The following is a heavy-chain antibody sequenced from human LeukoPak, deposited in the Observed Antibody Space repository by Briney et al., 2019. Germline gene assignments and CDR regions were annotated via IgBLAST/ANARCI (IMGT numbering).Heavy chain of an antibody. Sequence: GGSLRLSCAASGFTFSEYWMHWVRQAPGKGLIWVSRINSDGSTTNYADSVKGRFTISKDNSKNTLFLQMNSLRPEDTAVYYCAKDARRTFGLSSGLYRGSYYFDYWGQGTLVTVSS. CDR2: INSDGSTT. D-gene: IGHD6-19*01. CDR1: GFTFSEYW. V-gene: IGHV3-74*01. CDR3: AKDARRTFGLSSGLYRGSYYFDY. J-gene: IGHJ4*02.